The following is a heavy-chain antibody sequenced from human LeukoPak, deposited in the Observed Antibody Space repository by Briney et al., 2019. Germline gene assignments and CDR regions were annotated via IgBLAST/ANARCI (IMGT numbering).Heavy chain of an antibody. J-gene: IGHJ3*02. CDR1: GFTFSSYG. D-gene: IGHD4-17*01. CDR3: AKDRTYDYGTYDAFDI. V-gene: IGHV3-30*18. CDR2: ISYDGSNK. Sequence: GGSLRLSCAASGFTFSSYGMHWVRQAPGKGLEWVAVISYDGSNKCYVDSVKGRITISRDNSKNTLYLQMNSLRPEDTAVYYCAKDRTYDYGTYDAFDIWGPGTMVTVSS.